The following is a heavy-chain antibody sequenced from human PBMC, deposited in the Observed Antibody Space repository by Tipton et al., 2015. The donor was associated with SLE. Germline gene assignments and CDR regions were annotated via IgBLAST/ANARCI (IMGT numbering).Heavy chain of an antibody. J-gene: IGHJ4*02. Sequence: QLVQSGAELRKPGASVKVFCRASGYTFTSYAISWVRQAPGQGLEWMGWMNPNTGHTKYAQKFQGRVSMTRTTSIGTAYMELSSLRSEDTAVYYCARRNSGHEFWSGSSDFWGQGTLVTVSS. D-gene: IGHD3-3*01. CDR2: MNPNTGHT. CDR3: ARRNSGHEFWSGSSDF. CDR1: GYTFTSYA. V-gene: IGHV1-8*02.